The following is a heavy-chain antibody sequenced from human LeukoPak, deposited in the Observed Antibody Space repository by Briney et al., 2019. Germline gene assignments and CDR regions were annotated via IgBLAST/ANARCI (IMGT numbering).Heavy chain of an antibody. Sequence: ASVKVSCKASGYTFTDYYMHWVRQAPGQGLEWLGWINPNSGGTNYAQKFQGRVTMTRDTSISTAYMELSRLRSDDTAVYYCARDREVRDPIRYYGMDVWGQGTTVTVSS. J-gene: IGHJ6*02. V-gene: IGHV1-2*02. CDR1: GYTFTDYY. CDR3: ARDREVRDPIRYYGMDV. CDR2: INPNSGGT. D-gene: IGHD3-10*01.